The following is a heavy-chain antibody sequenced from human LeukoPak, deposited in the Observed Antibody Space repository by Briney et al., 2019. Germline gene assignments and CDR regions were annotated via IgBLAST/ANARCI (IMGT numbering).Heavy chain of an antibody. Sequence: PGGSLRLSCATSGFSFSDNYMSWIRQPPGKGLEWIGEINHSGSTNYNPSLKSRVTISVDTSKNQFSLKLSSVTAADTAVYYCARRASYYGSGSYGAYYYYMDVWGKGTTVTISS. CDR3: ARRASYYGSGSYGAYYYYMDV. CDR1: GFSFSDNY. V-gene: IGHV4-34*01. J-gene: IGHJ6*03. D-gene: IGHD3-10*01. CDR2: INHSGST.